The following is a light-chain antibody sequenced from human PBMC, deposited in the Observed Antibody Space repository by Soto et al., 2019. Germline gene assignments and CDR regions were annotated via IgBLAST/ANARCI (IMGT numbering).Light chain of an antibody. CDR1: QSVSSSH. J-gene: IGKJ1*01. CDR2: AAS. CDR3: QHYDSSRWT. Sequence: IVLTQSPDTLSLSPGERATLSCRASQSVSSSHLVWYQQKPGQAPRLLIYAASSRATGIPDRFSGSGSGTDFTLTVSELETEDFAVYYCQHYDSSRWTFGQGTKVEIK. V-gene: IGKV3-20*01.